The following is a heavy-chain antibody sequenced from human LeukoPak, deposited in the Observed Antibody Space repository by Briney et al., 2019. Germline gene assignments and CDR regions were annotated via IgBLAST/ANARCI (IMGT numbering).Heavy chain of an antibody. J-gene: IGHJ4*02. CDR1: GFTFSSYG. D-gene: IGHD2-2*03. CDR2: ISYDGSNK. Sequence: GGSLRLSCAASGFTFSSYGMHWVRQAPGKGLEWVAVISYDGSNKYYADSVKGRFTISRDNSKNSLYLQINSLRAEDTAVYYCMRAMDSWGQGTLVTVSS. V-gene: IGHV3-30*03. CDR3: MRAMDS.